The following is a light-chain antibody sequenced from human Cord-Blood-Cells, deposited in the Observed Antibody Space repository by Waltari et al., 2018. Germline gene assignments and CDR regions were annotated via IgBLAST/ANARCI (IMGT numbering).Light chain of an antibody. CDR2: AAS. J-gene: IGKJ2*01. Sequence: DIQMTPSPSSLSASVGARVTITCRASQSISSYLNWYQQKPGKAPKLLIYAASSLQSGVPSRFSGSGSGTDFTLTISSLQPEDFATYYCQQSYSTPQTFGQGTKLEIK. CDR3: QQSYSTPQT. CDR1: QSISSY. V-gene: IGKV1-39*01.